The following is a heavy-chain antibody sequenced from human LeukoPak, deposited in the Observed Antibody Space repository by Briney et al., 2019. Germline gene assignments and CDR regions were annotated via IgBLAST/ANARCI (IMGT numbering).Heavy chain of an antibody. D-gene: IGHD4-17*01. CDR3: AREMTTADGYYNYYMDV. Sequence: GGSLRLSCAASGFTFGSYGMDWVRQAPGKGLEWVSYISSSSSAIYYADSVKGRFTISRDNAKNSLYLQMNGLRDEDTAVYSCAREMTTADGYYNYYMDVWGKGTTVTVSS. CDR2: ISSSSSAI. V-gene: IGHV3-48*02. CDR1: GFTFGSYG. J-gene: IGHJ6*03.